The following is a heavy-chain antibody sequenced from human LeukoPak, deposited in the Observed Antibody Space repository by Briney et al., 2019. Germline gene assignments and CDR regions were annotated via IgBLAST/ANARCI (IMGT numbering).Heavy chain of an antibody. V-gene: IGHV4-59*01. Sequence: TPSETLSLTCTVSGGSISSYYWSWIRQPPGKGLEWIGYIYYSGSTNYNPSLKSRVTISVDTSKNQFSLKLSSVTAADTAVYYCARDPGTKGKQLAVWGQGTLVTVSS. D-gene: IGHD6-13*01. CDR2: IYYSGST. CDR1: GGSISSYY. J-gene: IGHJ4*02. CDR3: ARDPGTKGKQLAV.